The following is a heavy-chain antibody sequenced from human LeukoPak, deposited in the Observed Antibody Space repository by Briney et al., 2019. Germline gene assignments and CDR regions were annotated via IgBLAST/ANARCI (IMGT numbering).Heavy chain of an antibody. Sequence: GGSLRLSCAASGFTFSSYAMSWVRQAPGKGLVWVSHINSDGSWTSYADSVKGRFTISKDNAKNTVYLQMNNLRAEDTAVYYCVSFYETYWGRGTLVTVSS. CDR3: VSFYETY. V-gene: IGHV3-74*01. CDR1: GFTFSSYA. D-gene: IGHD2/OR15-2a*01. J-gene: IGHJ4*02. CDR2: INSDGSWT.